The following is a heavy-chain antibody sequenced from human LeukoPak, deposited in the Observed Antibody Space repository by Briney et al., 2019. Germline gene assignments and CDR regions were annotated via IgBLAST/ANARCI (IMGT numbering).Heavy chain of an antibody. CDR3: ARDEETVAGLNGFDL. J-gene: IGHJ4*02. CDR1: KFAFSSYS. Sequence: GGSLRLSCAASKFAFSSYSMNWFRQAPGKGLEWVASITSRSKYIFYADSVKGRLTISRDNAENSLFLQMNSLRAEDTGVYYCARDEETVAGLNGFDLWGQGTLVIVSS. CDR2: ITSRSKYI. V-gene: IGHV3-21*01. D-gene: IGHD6-19*01.